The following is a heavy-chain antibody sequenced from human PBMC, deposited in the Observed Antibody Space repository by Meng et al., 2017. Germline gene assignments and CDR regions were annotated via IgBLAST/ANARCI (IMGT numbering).Heavy chain of an antibody. CDR2: VDPEDGET. J-gene: IGHJ3*02. CDR1: GYTFTDYY. D-gene: IGHD1/OR15-1a*01. CDR3: ATNKKQVEGGRIDAFDI. V-gene: IGHV1-69-2*01. Sequence: EDQLVQSGAEVKKPGATVKISCKVSGYTFTDYYMHWVQQAPGKGLEWMGLVDPEDGETIYAEKFQGRVTITADTSTDTAYMELSSLRSEDTAVYYCATNKKQVEGGRIDAFDIWGQGTMVTVSS.